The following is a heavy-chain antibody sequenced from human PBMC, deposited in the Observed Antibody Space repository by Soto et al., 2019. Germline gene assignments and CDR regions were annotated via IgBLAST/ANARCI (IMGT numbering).Heavy chain of an antibody. CDR2: ISAYNGNI. CDR3: ARDLAVGLVDY. V-gene: IGHV1-18*01. CDR1: GYTFTSYG. Sequence: QVQLVQSGAEVKKPGASVKVSCKASGYTFTSYGISWVRQAPGQGLEWMGWISAYNGNIKYAQKLQGRVTMTTDTPASTAYMELRSLISDDTAVYDCARDLAVGLVDYWGQGTLVTVSS. J-gene: IGHJ4*02. D-gene: IGHD6-19*01.